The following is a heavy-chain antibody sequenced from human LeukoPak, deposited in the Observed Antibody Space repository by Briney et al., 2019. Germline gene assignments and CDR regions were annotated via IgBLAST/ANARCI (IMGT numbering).Heavy chain of an antibody. CDR2: IYSGGSS. CDR3: ARGMGGYGGYDY. J-gene: IGHJ4*02. CDR1: GFTVSSNY. Sequence: PGGSLRLSCAASGFTVSSNYMSWVRQAPGQGLEWVSVIYSGGSSYYADSVKGRFTISRDNSKNTVYLQMNCLRVEDTAVYYCARGMGGYGGYDYWGQGTLVTVSS. V-gene: IGHV3-66*01. D-gene: IGHD5-12*01.